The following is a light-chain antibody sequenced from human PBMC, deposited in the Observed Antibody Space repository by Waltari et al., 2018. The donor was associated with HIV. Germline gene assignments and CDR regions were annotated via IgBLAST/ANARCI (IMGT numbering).Light chain of an antibody. V-gene: IGKV4-1*01. CDR1: QSVLYSSNNKNY. Sequence: DIVMTQSPDSLAVSLGERATINCKSSQSVLYSSNNKNYVAWYQQKPGQSPKLLVYWASTREFGVPERFSGSGSWTDFTLTISSLQAEDVAVYYCQQYHSGPTFGQGTKVEIK. J-gene: IGKJ1*01. CDR2: WAS. CDR3: QQYHSGPT.